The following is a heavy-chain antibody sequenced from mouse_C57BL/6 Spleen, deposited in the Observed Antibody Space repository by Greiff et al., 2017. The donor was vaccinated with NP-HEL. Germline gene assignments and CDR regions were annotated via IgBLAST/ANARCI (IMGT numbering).Heavy chain of an antibody. CDR3: ARRGYGSSPYFDV. V-gene: IGHV5-6*01. CDR1: GFTFSSYG. Sequence: EVHLVESGGDLVKPGGSLKLSCAASGFTFSSYGMSWVRQTPDKRLEWVATISSGGSYTYYPDSVTGRFTISRDNAKNTLYLQMSSLKSEDTAMYYCARRGYGSSPYFDVWGTGTTVTVSS. CDR2: ISSGGSYT. J-gene: IGHJ1*03. D-gene: IGHD1-1*01.